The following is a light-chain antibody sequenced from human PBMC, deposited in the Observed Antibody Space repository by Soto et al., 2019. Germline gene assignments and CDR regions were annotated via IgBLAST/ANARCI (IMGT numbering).Light chain of an antibody. J-gene: IGLJ2*01. Sequence: SYELTQPPSVAVAPGKTARITCGGNNNGSKSVHWYQQKPGQAPVLVIYYDSDRPSGIPERFSGSNSGNTATLTISRVEAGDEADYYCQVWVSSSDHVVFGGGTKLTVL. CDR2: YDS. CDR1: NNGSKS. CDR3: QVWVSSSDHVV. V-gene: IGLV3-21*04.